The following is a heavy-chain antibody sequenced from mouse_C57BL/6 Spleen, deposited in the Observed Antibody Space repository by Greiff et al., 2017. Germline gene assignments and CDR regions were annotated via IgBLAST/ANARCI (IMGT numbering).Heavy chain of an antibody. J-gene: IGHJ3*01. D-gene: IGHD2-1*01. Sequence: QVQLKQPGAELVKPGASVKMSCKASGYTFTSYWITWVKQRPGQGLEWIGDIYPGSGSTNYNEKFKSKATLTGDTSSSTAYMQLSSLTSEDSAVYYCARGALYGNFFAYWGQGTLVTVSA. CDR2: IYPGSGST. V-gene: IGHV1-55*01. CDR1: GYTFTSYW. CDR3: ARGALYGNFFAY.